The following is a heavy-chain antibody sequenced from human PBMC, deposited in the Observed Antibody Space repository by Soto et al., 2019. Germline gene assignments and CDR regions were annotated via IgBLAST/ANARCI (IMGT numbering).Heavy chain of an antibody. D-gene: IGHD2-15*01. CDR2: ITPSNGDT. V-gene: IGHV1-18*01. J-gene: IGHJ4*02. Sequence: QVQLLQSGAEVKKPGASVKVSCKASGYTFVTYGISWVRQAPGKGLEWMGWITPSNGDTNYEQKLQGRVTMTTDTSTSTAYMEVRSLRSDDTAVYHCARMAPCKSANECYSRPLDFWGQGTLVTVSS. CDR3: ARMAPCKSANECYSRPLDF. CDR1: GYTFVTYG.